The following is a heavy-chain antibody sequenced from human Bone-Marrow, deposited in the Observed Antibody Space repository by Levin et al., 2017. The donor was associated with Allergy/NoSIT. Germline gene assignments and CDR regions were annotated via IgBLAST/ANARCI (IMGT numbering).Heavy chain of an antibody. J-gene: IGHJ4*02. CDR1: GFTFSIYS. V-gene: IGHV3-21*01. CDR2: ISSISSYI. D-gene: IGHD6-13*01. CDR3: AGEARSSSDFDY. Sequence: LSLTCAASGFTFSIYSMNWVRQAPGKGLEWVSSISSISSYIYYADSVKGRFTIPRHNAKNSLYLQMNRLGAEDTAVYYCAGEARSSSDFDYWGQGTLVTVSS.